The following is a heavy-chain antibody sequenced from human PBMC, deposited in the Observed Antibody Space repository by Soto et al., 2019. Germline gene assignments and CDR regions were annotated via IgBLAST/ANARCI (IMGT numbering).Heavy chain of an antibody. D-gene: IGHD6-25*01. Sequence: SETLSLTCAVYGGSFSGYYWSWIRQPPGKGLEWIGEINHSGSTNYNPSLKSRVTISVDTSKNQFSLKLSSVTAADTAVYYCARRYPSIAADPYYFDYWGQGTLVTVSS. J-gene: IGHJ4*02. CDR1: GGSFSGYY. CDR2: INHSGST. V-gene: IGHV4-34*01. CDR3: ARRYPSIAADPYYFDY.